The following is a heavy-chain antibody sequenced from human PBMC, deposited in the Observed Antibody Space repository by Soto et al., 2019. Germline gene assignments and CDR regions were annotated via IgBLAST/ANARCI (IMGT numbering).Heavy chain of an antibody. J-gene: IGHJ6*03. CDR2: ISGFNGNT. Sequence: QDQLVQSGAEVKKPGASVTVSCKASGYSFTNYGITWVRQAPGQGLEWMGWISGFNGNTHYAQKVQGRVTMTKDASTSTAYMELRSLRSDATAVYYCARDRGVAPPVAGNTHYYYYMDVWGKGTTVTVSS. CDR1: GYSFTNYG. D-gene: IGHD6-19*01. V-gene: IGHV1-18*01. CDR3: ARDRGVAPPVAGNTHYYYYMDV.